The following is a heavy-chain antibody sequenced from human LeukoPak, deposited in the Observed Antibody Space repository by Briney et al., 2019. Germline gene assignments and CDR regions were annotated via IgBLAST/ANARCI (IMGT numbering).Heavy chain of an antibody. CDR1: GFTFSSFA. CDR2: LTKSAANT. J-gene: IGHJ4*02. Sequence: GGSLRLSCAASGFTFSSFAMTWVRQAPGKGLEWASTLTKSAANTYYADSVKGRFTSSRDDSKNTLYLQMNSLRAEDTAVYYCAKDAVAPGSSGDYFDYWGLGTLVTVSS. V-gene: IGHV3-23*01. D-gene: IGHD3-10*01. CDR3: AKDAVAPGSSGDYFDY.